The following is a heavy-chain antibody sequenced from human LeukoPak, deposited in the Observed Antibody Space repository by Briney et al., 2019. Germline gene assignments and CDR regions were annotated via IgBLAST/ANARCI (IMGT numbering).Heavy chain of an antibody. D-gene: IGHD1-1*01. V-gene: IGHV3-23*01. CDR3: AKDAIGQYRTYYFDH. Sequence: GGSLRLSCEVSGFSFSTFAMSGVRQAAGKGLDWASAISGSGGSTYYAGSVQGRFTISRDNSKNTLYLQMNSLRAEGTAVYYCAKDAIGQYRTYYFDHWGQGTLVPVSS. CDR1: GFSFSTFA. CDR2: ISGSGGST. J-gene: IGHJ4*02.